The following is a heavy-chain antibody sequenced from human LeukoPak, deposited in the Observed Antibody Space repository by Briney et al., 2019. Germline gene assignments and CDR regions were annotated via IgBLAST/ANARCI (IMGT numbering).Heavy chain of an antibody. Sequence: GGSLRLSCVASGFSFSSYTMSWVRQAPGKGLEWVAKMKEDGSDIHYVGSVKGQFTICRDNAKNSLCLQMSSLRVEDTAVYYCARGGARYLDSWGQGILVTVSS. V-gene: IGHV3-7*01. CDR2: MKEDGSDI. J-gene: IGHJ4*02. D-gene: IGHD3-9*01. CDR1: GFSFSSYT. CDR3: ARGGARYLDS.